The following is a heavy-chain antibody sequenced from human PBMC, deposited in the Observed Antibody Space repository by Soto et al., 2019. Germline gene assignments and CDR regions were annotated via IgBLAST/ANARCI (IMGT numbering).Heavy chain of an antibody. J-gene: IGHJ4*02. V-gene: IGHV1-46*01. CDR1: GYTFTSYY. D-gene: IGHD4-17*01. Sequence: ASVKVSCKASGYTFTSYYMHWVRQAPGQGLEWMGTINPSGGSTSYAQKFQGRVTMTRDTSTSTVYMELSSLRSEDTAVYYCARSRWVTTGGDYWGQGTLVTVSS. CDR3: ARSRWVTTGGDY. CDR2: INPSGGST.